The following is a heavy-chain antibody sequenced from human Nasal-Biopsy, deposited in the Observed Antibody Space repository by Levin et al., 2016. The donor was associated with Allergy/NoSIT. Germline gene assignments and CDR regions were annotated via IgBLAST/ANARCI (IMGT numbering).Heavy chain of an antibody. CDR2: ISYDGSNK. V-gene: IGHV3-30*18. CDR1: GFLFRSSG. D-gene: IGHD5-18*01. CDR3: AKDWVDKASPWYFYYYMDV. Sequence: GGSLRLSCAASGFLFRSSGMNWVRQAPGKGLEDVAIISYDGSNKYYADSVKGRFTISRDNSKNTLYLQMSRLRVEDTAVYYCAKDWVDKASPWYFYYYMDVWGKGTTVTVSS. J-gene: IGHJ6*03.